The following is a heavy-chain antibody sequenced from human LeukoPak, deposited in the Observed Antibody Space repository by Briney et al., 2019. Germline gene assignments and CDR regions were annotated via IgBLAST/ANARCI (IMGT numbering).Heavy chain of an antibody. J-gene: IGHJ3*02. D-gene: IGHD3-10*01. CDR2: IYSGGST. CDR3: ARVPSWGFGELRNDAFDI. Sequence: TEGSLRLSCAASGFTFSSYAMSWVRQAPGKGLEWVSVIYSGGSTYYADSVKGRFTISRDNSKNTLYLQMNSLRAEDTAVYYCARVPSWGFGELRNDAFDIWGQGTMVTVSS. V-gene: IGHV3-53*01. CDR1: GFTFSSYA.